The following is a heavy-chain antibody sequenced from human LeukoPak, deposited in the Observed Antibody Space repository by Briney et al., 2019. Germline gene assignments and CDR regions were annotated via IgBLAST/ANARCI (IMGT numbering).Heavy chain of an antibody. CDR2: IGSSGDNT. Sequence: GGSLRLSCAASGFTFSNYAMSWVRQAPGKGLEWVSGIGSSGDNTYYVDSVKGRFTISRDNSKDTLFLQMNSLRVEDTAVYFCAKDYYSGPRLPNYHYGMDVWGQGTTVTVSS. D-gene: IGHD5-12*01. CDR3: AKDYYSGPRLPNYHYGMDV. CDR1: GFTFSNYA. J-gene: IGHJ6*02. V-gene: IGHV3-23*01.